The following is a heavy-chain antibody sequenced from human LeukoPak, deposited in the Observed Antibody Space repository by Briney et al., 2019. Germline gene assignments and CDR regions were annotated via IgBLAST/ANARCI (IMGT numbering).Heavy chain of an antibody. CDR1: GYSFTSYW. J-gene: IGHJ3*02. CDR2: IYPGDSDT. Sequence: GESLKISWKGSGYSFTSYWIGWVRQMPGKGLEWMGIIYPGDSDTRYSPSFQGQVTISADKSISTAYLQWSSLKASDTAMYYCARSVVVTAIPDAFDIWGQGTMVTVSS. CDR3: ARSVVVTAIPDAFDI. D-gene: IGHD2-21*02. V-gene: IGHV5-51*01.